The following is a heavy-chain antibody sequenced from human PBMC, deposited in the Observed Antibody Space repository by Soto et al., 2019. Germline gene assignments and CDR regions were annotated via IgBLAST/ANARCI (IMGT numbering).Heavy chain of an antibody. D-gene: IGHD3-10*01. J-gene: IGHJ6*02. V-gene: IGHV3-48*02. Sequence: GGSLRLSCAASGFTFSSYSMNWVRQAPGKGLEWVSYISSSSSTIYYADSVKGRFTISRDNAKNSLYLQMNSLRDEDTAVYYCARVSGDYYGSGSYHSSLMDVWGQGTTVTVSS. CDR3: ARVSGDYYGSGSYHSSLMDV. CDR1: GFTFSSYS. CDR2: ISSSSSTI.